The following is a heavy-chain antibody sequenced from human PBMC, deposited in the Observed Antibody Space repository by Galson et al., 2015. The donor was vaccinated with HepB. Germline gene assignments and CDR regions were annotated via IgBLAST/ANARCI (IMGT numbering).Heavy chain of an antibody. CDR2: ISSSSSTI. V-gene: IGHV3-11*04. CDR1: GFTFSDYY. CDR3: ARDPDYYDSSGYGLSGVY. J-gene: IGHJ4*02. Sequence: SLRLSCAASGFTFSDYYMSWVRQAPGKGLEWVSYISSSSSTIYYADSVKGRFTISRDNAKNSLYLQMNSLRDEDTAVYYCARDPDYYDSSGYGLSGVYWGQGTLVTVSS. D-gene: IGHD3-22*01.